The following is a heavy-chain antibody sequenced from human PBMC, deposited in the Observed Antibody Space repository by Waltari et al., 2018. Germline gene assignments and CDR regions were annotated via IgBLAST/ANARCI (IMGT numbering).Heavy chain of an antibody. D-gene: IGHD4-17*01. Sequence: EVQLVESGGGLVKPGGSLRLSCAASGFTFSSYSMNWVRQAPGKGLGWVTSISSSSSYIYYADSVKGRFTISRDNAKNSLYLQMNSLRAEDTAVYYCARDGPTKQKSHDYGEPLGDYWGQGTLVTVSS. CDR1: GFTFSSYS. J-gene: IGHJ4*02. V-gene: IGHV3-21*01. CDR2: ISSSSSYI. CDR3: ARDGPTKQKSHDYGEPLGDY.